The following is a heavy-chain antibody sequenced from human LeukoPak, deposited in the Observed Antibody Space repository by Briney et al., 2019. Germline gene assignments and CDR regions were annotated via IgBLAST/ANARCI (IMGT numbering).Heavy chain of an antibody. CDR3: ARGRPGYHCSGGSCYSRGYYYYYMDV. CDR1: GGSISSHY. Sequence: SETLSLTCTVSGGSISSHYWSWIRQPPGKGLEGIGYIYYSGSTNYNPSLKSRVTISVDTSKNQFSLKLSSVPAADTAVYYCARGRPGYHCSGGSCYSRGYYYYYMDVWGKGTTVTVSS. CDR2: IYYSGST. J-gene: IGHJ6*03. V-gene: IGHV4-59*11. D-gene: IGHD2-15*01.